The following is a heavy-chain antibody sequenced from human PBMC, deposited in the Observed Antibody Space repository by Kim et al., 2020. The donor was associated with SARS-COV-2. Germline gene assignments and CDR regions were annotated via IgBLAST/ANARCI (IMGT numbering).Heavy chain of an antibody. CDR2: INAGNGNT. CDR3: ARDLPVEDDRVATSYYYYGMDV. CDR1: GYTFTSYA. Sequence: ASVKVSCKASGYTFTSYAMHWVRQAPGQRLEWMGWINAGNGNTKYSQKFQGRVTITRDTSASTAYMELSSLRSEDTAVYYCARDLPVEDDRVATSYYYYGMDVWGQGTTVTVSS. V-gene: IGHV1-3*01. D-gene: IGHD5-12*01. J-gene: IGHJ6*02.